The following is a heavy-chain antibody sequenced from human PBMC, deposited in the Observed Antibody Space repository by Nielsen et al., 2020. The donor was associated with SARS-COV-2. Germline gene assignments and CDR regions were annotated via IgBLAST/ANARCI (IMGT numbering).Heavy chain of an antibody. CDR1: SGPVRSGTYY. Sequence: SETLSLTCTVSSGPVRSGTYYWSWIRQPPGKGLEWIGYIYYSGSTNYNPSLKSRVTISVDTSKNQFSLKLSSVTAADTAVYYCARHSTQSSVGITIFGVVIIPDGMDVWGQGTTVTVSS. CDR2: IYYSGST. J-gene: IGHJ6*02. V-gene: IGHV4-61*01. D-gene: IGHD3-3*01. CDR3: ARHSTQSSVGITIFGVVIIPDGMDV.